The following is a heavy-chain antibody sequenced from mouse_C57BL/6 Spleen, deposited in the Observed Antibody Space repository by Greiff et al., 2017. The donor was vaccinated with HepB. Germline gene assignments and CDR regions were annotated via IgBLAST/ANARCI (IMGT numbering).Heavy chain of an antibody. J-gene: IGHJ3*01. D-gene: IGHD2-3*01. CDR2: INPGSGGT. Sequence: QVQLKQSGAELVRPGTSVKVSCMASGYAFTNYLIEWVKQRPGQGLEWIGVINPGSGGTNYNEKFKGKATLTADKSSSTAYMQLSSLTSEDSAVYFCARSDDDGYFWFAYWGQGTLVTVSA. CDR3: ARSDDDGYFWFAY. CDR1: GYAFTNYL. V-gene: IGHV1-54*01.